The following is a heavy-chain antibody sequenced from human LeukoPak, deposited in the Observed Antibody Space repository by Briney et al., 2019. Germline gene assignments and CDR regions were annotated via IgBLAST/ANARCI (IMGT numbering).Heavy chain of an antibody. CDR2: ISSSGSTI. J-gene: IGHJ4*02. CDR1: GFTFSSYA. Sequence: GGSLRLSCAASGFTFSSYAMSWVRQAPGKGLEWVSYISSSGSTIYFADSVKGRFTISRDNAKNSLYLQMNSLRAEDTAVYYCARDSYYDSSGPSPRGDYWGQGTLVTVSS. V-gene: IGHV3-48*04. D-gene: IGHD3-22*01. CDR3: ARDSYYDSSGPSPRGDY.